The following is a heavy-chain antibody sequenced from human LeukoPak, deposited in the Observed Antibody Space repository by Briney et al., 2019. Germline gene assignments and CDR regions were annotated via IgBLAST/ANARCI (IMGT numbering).Heavy chain of an antibody. CDR1: GGSISSYY. CDR3: ARGLGKGAVAP. Sequence: SETLSLTCTVSGGSISSYYWSWIRQPPGKGLEWIGYVYYSGSTNYNPSLKSRVTISVDTSKNQFSLKLSSVTAADTAVYYCARGLGKGAVAPLGQGTLVTVSS. CDR2: VYYSGST. V-gene: IGHV4-59*01. D-gene: IGHD6-19*01. J-gene: IGHJ5*02.